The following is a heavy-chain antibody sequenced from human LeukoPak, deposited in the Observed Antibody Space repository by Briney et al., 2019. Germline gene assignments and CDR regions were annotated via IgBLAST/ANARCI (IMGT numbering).Heavy chain of an antibody. CDR3: ARDWDSGWDY. CDR2: INSDGSST. CDR1: GFTFSSYW. Sequence: GGSLRLSCAASGFTFSSYWMYWVRQAPGKGLVRVSRINSDGSSTSYADSVKGRFTISRDNAKNTLYLQMNSLRAEDTAVYYCARDWDSGWDYWGQGTLVTVSS. V-gene: IGHV3-74*01. J-gene: IGHJ4*02. D-gene: IGHD6-19*01.